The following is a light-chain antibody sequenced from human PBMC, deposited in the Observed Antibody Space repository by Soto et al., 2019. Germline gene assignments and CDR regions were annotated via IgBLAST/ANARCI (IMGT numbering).Light chain of an antibody. Sequence: DIQMTQSLSTLSASVGDRVTITCRASQSISSWLAWYQQKPGKAPKLLIYDASSLESGVPSRFSGSGSGTEFTLTISSLQTDDFATYYCQQYDSYSWTFGQGTKVDI. J-gene: IGKJ1*01. V-gene: IGKV1-5*01. CDR2: DAS. CDR1: QSISSW. CDR3: QQYDSYSWT.